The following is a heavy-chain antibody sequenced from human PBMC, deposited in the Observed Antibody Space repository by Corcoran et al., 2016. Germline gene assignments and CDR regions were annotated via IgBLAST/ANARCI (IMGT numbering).Heavy chain of an antibody. V-gene: IGHV1-18*01. CDR1: GYTFTSYD. CDR2: IRAYNGNT. D-gene: IGHD1-20*01. CDR3: ARDLTLSAFDI. Sequence: QVQLEQSGAEVKKPGASVKVSCKASGYTFTSYDISWVRQAPGQGLEWMGWIRAYNGNTNYAQKLQCRVTMTTDTSTSTDYMELRNLRSDDTAVYYCARDLTLSAFDIGGQGTMVTVSS. J-gene: IGHJ3*02.